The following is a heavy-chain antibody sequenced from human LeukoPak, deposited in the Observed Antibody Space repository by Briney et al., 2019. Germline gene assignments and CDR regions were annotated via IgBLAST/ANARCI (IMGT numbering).Heavy chain of an antibody. CDR1: GFTFSSYA. J-gene: IGHJ4*02. CDR2: ISGSGGST. CDR3: AKEYYGSGSYYNVLDS. D-gene: IGHD3-10*01. V-gene: IGHV3-23*01. Sequence: GGSLRLSCAASGFTFSSYAMSWVRQAPGKGLEWVSAISGSGGSTYYADSVKGRFTISRDNSKNTPYLQMNSLRAEDTAVYYCAKEYYGSGSYYNVLDSWGQGTLVTVSS.